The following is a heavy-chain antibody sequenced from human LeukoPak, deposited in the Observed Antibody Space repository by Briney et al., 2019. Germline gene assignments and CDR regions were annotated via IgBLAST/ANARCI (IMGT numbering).Heavy chain of an antibody. CDR1: GFNFNAAW. CDR3: SWEMDGSFGRRLEN. Sequence: SGGSLRHSCAASGFNFNAAWMSWVRQTPGKGLEWIGRLKSKGSGGTTDYAAPVKGRFTISRDDSKNTLYLQMNSLKIEDTAVYFCSWEMDGSFGRRLENWGQGTLVTVAS. CDR2: LKSKGSGGTT. J-gene: IGHJ4*02. D-gene: IGHD3-10*01. V-gene: IGHV3-15*01.